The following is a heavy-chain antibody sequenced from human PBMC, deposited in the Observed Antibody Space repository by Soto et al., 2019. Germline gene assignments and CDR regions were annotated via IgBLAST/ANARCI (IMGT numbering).Heavy chain of an antibody. V-gene: IGHV3-23*01. D-gene: IGHD4-4*01. J-gene: IGHJ6*03. Sequence: EVQLLESGGGLVQPGGSLRLSCAASGFTVSSYAMSWVRQAPGKGLEWVSVISGSGSTYSADSVKGRFTISRDSSKNTVYMQMNSLRAEDTAVYYWAKALLFTFTTVYYMDFWGRGTTVTVSS. CDR2: ISGSGST. CDR3: AKALLFTFTTVYYMDF. CDR1: GFTVSSYA.